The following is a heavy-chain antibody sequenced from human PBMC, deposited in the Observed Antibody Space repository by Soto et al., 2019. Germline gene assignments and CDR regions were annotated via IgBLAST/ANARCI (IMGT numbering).Heavy chain of an antibody. J-gene: IGHJ3*02. Sequence: SETLSLTWTVSGGSITNCYYSWSLQPPGKGLEWIGYIFHTGTTSYNPSLKSRVTLSVDTSQSQFSLKLNSVTAADTAVYYCTTEAYDNSGSLAFDIWGPGTLVTVSS. V-gene: IGHV4-59*08. CDR1: GGSITNCY. CDR2: IFHTGTT. D-gene: IGHD3-22*01. CDR3: TTEAYDNSGSLAFDI.